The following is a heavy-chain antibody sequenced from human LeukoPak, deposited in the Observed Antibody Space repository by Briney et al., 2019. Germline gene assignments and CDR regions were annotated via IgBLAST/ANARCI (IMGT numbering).Heavy chain of an antibody. CDR2: ISSGSSAI. V-gene: IGHV3-21*01. CDR3: ARGHTAVTRHFDF. Sequence: GGSLRLSCEASGFTFTTYSMTWVRQAPGKGLEWVSIISSGSSAIFSADALKGRFTISRDDAKSLLYLDMNSLRAEDTAVYYCARGHTAVTRHFDFWGQGTLVTVSS. D-gene: IGHD4-17*01. J-gene: IGHJ4*02. CDR1: GFTFTTYS.